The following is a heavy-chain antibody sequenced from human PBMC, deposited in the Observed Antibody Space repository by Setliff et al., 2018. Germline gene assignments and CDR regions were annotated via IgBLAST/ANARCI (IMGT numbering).Heavy chain of an antibody. D-gene: IGHD5-12*01. CDR1: GFTFSSYW. CDR2: INSDGSST. J-gene: IGHJ4*02. CDR3: ARVGATAQVIDY. Sequence: PGGSLRLSCAAAGFTFSSYWMHWVRQAPGKGLVWVSRINSDGSSTSYADSVKGRFTISRDNAKNTLYLQMNSLRAEDTAVYYCARVGATAQVIDYWGQGTLVTVSS. V-gene: IGHV3-74*01.